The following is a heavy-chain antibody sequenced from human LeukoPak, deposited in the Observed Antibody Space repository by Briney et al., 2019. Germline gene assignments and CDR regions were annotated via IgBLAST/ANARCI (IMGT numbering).Heavy chain of an antibody. CDR1: GFTFSSYA. CDR2: ISYVGSNK. V-gene: IGHV3-30-3*01. Sequence: GGSLRLSCAASGFTFSSYAMHWVRQAPGKGLEWVAVISYVGSNKYYADSVKGRFTISRDNSKDTLYLQMNSLRAEDTAVYYCARATGGAYYYGMDVWGQGTTVTVSS. CDR3: ARATGGAYYYGMDV. J-gene: IGHJ6*02. D-gene: IGHD2-8*02.